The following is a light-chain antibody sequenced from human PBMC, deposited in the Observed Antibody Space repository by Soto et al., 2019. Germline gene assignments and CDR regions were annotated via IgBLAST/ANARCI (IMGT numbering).Light chain of an antibody. CDR2: SNH. Sequence: QSALTQPPSASGTPGQTVTVSCSGSSSNIGSYTVNWYQQLPGTAPKLVIYSNHQRPSGVPDRFSGSKSGTSASLAISGLQSEDEAGYYCAAWDDSLNGSVFGSGTKVTVL. V-gene: IGLV1-44*01. CDR1: SSNIGSYT. J-gene: IGLJ1*01. CDR3: AAWDDSLNGSV.